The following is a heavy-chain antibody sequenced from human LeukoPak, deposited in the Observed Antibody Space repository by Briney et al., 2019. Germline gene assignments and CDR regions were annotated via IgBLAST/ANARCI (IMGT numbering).Heavy chain of an antibody. CDR2: IHYTGTT. J-gene: IGHJ4*02. D-gene: IGHD4-17*01. Sequence: SETLSPTCTVSDGSVRGDYWSWVRQPPGKGLEWIGHIHYTGTTNYSPSLRSRGTISVDMSKNQFSLRLSSVTAADTAVYYCASLTTTVPHSGDYWGQGTLVTVSS. CDR1: DGSVRGDY. V-gene: IGHV4-59*02. CDR3: ASLTTTVPHSGDY.